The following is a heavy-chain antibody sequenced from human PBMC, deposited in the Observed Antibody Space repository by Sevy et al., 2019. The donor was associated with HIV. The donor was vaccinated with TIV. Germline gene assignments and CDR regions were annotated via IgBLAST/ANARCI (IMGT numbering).Heavy chain of an antibody. CDR3: ARDLSTPAVVVPAAAGAFDI. CDR1: GFTFDDYG. J-gene: IGHJ3*02. D-gene: IGHD2-2*01. Sequence: GGSLRLSCAASGFTFDDYGMSWVRQAPGKGLEWVSGINWNGGSTGYADSVKGRFTISRDNAKNSQYLQMNSLRAEDTALYYCARDLSTPAVVVPAAAGAFDIWGQGTMVTVSS. CDR2: INWNGGST. V-gene: IGHV3-20*04.